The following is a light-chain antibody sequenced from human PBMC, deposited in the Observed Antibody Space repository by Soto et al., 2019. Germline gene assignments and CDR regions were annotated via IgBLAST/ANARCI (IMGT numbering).Light chain of an antibody. CDR2: SNN. CDR1: SSNIGSNT. Sequence: QSVLTQPPSASGTPGQRVTISCSGSSSNIGSNTVKWYQQLPGTAPKLLIYSNNHRPSGVPDRFSGSKSGTSASLAISGLQSEDEADYHCATWDDSLNGVVFGGGTKLTVL. J-gene: IGLJ2*01. V-gene: IGLV1-44*01. CDR3: ATWDDSLNGVV.